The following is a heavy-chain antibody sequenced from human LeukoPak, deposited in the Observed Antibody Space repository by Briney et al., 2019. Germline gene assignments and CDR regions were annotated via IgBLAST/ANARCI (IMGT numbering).Heavy chain of an antibody. CDR1: GFTFSSYW. V-gene: IGHV3-7*01. J-gene: IGHJ4*02. CDR3: ASPAKYSDTWYFDY. CDR2: IKGDGSEK. D-gene: IGHD6-6*01. Sequence: GGSVRLSCAASGFTFSSYWMIWVRQAPGKGLECVANIKGDGSEKDYVDSVKGRFTISRDNAKNSLYLQMNSLRAEDTAAYYCASPAKYSDTWYFDYWGQGTLVTVSS.